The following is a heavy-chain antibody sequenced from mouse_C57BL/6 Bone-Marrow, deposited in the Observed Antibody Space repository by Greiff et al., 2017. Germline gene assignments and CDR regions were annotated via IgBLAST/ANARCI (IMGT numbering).Heavy chain of an antibody. Sequence: LVESGPELVKPGASVKISCKASGYSFTDYNMNWVKQSNGKSLEWIGVINPNYGTTSYNQKFKGKATLTVDQSSSTAYMQLNSLTSEDSAVYYCARLGSSYGYYAMDYGGQGTSVTVSS. CDR2: INPNYGTT. V-gene: IGHV1-39*01. J-gene: IGHJ4*01. D-gene: IGHD1-1*01. CDR1: GYSFTDYN. CDR3: ARLGSSYGYYAMDY.